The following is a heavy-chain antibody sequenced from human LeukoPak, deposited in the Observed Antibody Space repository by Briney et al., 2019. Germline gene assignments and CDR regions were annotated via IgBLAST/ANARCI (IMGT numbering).Heavy chain of an antibody. CDR3: TRGNMEWLPFDY. CDR1: GYSFTGYF. CDR2: INPNSGGT. V-gene: IGHV1-2*02. J-gene: IGHJ4*02. Sequence: ASLKVCCKASGYSFTGYFIHWVRQAPGPGLEWMGWINPNSGGTKYTQKFQGRVTMTRDTSISTAYMELSRLRSDDRAVYYCTRGNMEWLPFDYWGQGTLVTVSS. D-gene: IGHD5-12*01.